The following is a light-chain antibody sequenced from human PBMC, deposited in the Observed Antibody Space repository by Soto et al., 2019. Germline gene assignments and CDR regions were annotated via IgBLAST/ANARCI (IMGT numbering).Light chain of an antibody. CDR3: SSSAGTYTVI. CDR2: HVT. CDR1: TSDVGGSDY. V-gene: IGLV2-11*01. J-gene: IGLJ2*01. Sequence: QSALTQPRSVSGSPGQSVTISCTGTTSDVGGSDYVSWYQQHPGKVPKLMIYHVTSRPSGVPDRFSGSKSGNTASLTISGLQTEDEAHYYCSSSAGTYTVIFGGGTKLTVL.